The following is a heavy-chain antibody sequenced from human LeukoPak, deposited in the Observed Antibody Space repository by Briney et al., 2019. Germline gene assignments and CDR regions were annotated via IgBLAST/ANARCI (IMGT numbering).Heavy chain of an antibody. D-gene: IGHD6-19*01. CDR3: ARVRPRSIAVAARSAFDI. V-gene: IGHV4-34*01. CDR1: VGSFSGYY. CDR2: VYESGST. J-gene: IGHJ3*02. Sequence: PSGALSLTCAVYVGSFSGYYWCRVREPLGGGLWWVGDVYESGSTTYNPSLKSRVTISGDTSKNQSSLKLSSVTAADTAVYYCARVRPRSIAVAARSAFDIWGQGTMVTVSS.